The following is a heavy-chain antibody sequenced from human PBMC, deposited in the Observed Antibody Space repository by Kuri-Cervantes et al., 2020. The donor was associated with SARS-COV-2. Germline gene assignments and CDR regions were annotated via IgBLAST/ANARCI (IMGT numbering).Heavy chain of an antibody. CDR3: ARTYCSGGSCPVYYYYYGMDV. J-gene: IGHJ6*02. V-gene: IGHV4-61*01. D-gene: IGHD2-15*01. Sequence: SCTVSGGSVSSGSYYWSWIRQPPGKGLEWIGYIYYSGSTNYNPPLKSRVTISVDTSKNQFSLKLSSVTAADTAVYYCARTYCSGGSCPVYYYYYGMDVWGQGTTVTVSS. CDR2: IYYSGST. CDR1: GGSVSSGSYY.